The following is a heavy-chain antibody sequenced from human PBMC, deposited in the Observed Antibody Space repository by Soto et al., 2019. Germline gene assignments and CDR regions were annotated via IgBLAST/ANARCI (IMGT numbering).Heavy chain of an antibody. V-gene: IGHV4-34*02. CDR1: GGSFSGHY. J-gene: IGHJ5*02. CDR2: INHSGST. Sequence: QVQLQQWGAGLLKPSETLSLTCAVYGGSFSGHYWSWIRQSPGKGLEWIGEINHSGSTNYNPSLKSRVTISVDRSKSQFSLNLSSVTAADTAVYYCARGRNYLVINTQYNWFDPWGQGTLVTVSS. D-gene: IGHD1-7*01. CDR3: ARGRNYLVINTQYNWFDP.